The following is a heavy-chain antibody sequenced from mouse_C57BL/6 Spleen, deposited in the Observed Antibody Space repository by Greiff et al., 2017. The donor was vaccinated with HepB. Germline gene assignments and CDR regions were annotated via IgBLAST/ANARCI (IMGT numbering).Heavy chain of an antibody. CDR1: GYSITSGYY. CDR3: ARDGYYGYFDY. V-gene: IGHV3-6*01. CDR2: ISYDGSN. Sequence: DVKLQESGPGLVKPSQSLSLTCSVTGYSITSGYYWNWIRQFPGNKLEWMGYISYDGSNNYNPSLKNRISITRDTSKNQFFLKLNSVTTEDTATYYCARDGYYGYFDYWGQGTTLTVSS. D-gene: IGHD2-3*01. J-gene: IGHJ2*01.